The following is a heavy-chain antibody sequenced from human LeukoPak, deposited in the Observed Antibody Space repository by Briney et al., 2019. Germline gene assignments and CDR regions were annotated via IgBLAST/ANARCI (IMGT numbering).Heavy chain of an antibody. D-gene: IGHD4-23*01. CDR1: GFTFSSAW. CDR3: ARVNYGGNSFSDY. Sequence: GGSLRLSCAASGFTFSSAWMTWVRQAPGKGLEWVGRIKTKSDDGTTDYATPVKGRFTISRDDSKNTLYLQMNSLKTEDTALYYCARVNYGGNSFSDYWGQGTLVTVSS. J-gene: IGHJ4*02. V-gene: IGHV3-15*01. CDR2: IKTKSDDGTT.